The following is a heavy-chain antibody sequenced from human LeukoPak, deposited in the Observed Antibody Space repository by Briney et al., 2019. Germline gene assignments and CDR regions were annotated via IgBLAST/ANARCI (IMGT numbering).Heavy chain of an antibody. D-gene: IGHD1-26*01. J-gene: IGHJ6*04. CDR3: AREGGSPNLDV. CDR1: GFTFSSYA. CDR2: ISYDGSNK. V-gene: IGHV3-30*04. Sequence: PGGSLRLSCAASGFTFSSYAMHWVRQAPGKGLEWVAVISYDGSNKYYADSVKGRFTISRDNSKNTLYLQMNSLRAEDTAVYYCAREGGSPNLDVWGKGTTVTVSS.